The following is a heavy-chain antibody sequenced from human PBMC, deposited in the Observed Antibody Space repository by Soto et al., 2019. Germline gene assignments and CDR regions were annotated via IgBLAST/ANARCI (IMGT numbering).Heavy chain of an antibody. CDR3: AKHAVQEWLRFGYFDL. Sequence: EVQLLESGGGLVQPGGSLRLSCAASGFTFSSYAMSWVRQAPGKGLEWVSAISGSGGSTYYADSVKGRFTISRDNSKNTLYLQMNSLRAEDTALYSCAKHAVQEWLRFGYFDLWGRGTLVTVSS. V-gene: IGHV3-23*01. CDR2: ISGSGGST. D-gene: IGHD5-12*01. CDR1: GFTFSSYA. J-gene: IGHJ2*01.